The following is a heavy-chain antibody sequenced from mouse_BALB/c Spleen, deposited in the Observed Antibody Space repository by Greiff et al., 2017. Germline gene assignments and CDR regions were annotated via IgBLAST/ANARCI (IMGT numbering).Heavy chain of an antibody. D-gene: IGHD1-1*01. J-gene: IGHJ4*01. V-gene: IGHV2-6-4*01. CDR1: GFSLSRYS. Sequence: VKLVESGPGLVAPSQSLSITCTVSGFSLSRYSVHWVRQPPGKGLEWLGMIWGGGSTDYNSALKSRLSISKDNSKSQVFLKMNSLQTDDTAMYYCASSEGYGSSYDAMDYWGQGTSVTVSS. CDR3: ASSEGYGSSYDAMDY. CDR2: IWGGGST.